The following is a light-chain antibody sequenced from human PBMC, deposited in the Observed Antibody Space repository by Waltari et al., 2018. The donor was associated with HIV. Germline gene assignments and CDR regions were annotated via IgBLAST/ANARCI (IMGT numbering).Light chain of an antibody. V-gene: IGKV1-39*01. CDR3: QQYHGSPLT. CDR1: ENINTF. CDR2: GAS. Sequence: DIQVTQSPSSLSASVGDRVTIICRTSENINTFLNWFQQKPGKIPRLVIYGASRLESGVPSRFSGTGSGTDFTLTINNLQAEDVAVYFCQQYHGSPLTFGGGTKVE. J-gene: IGKJ4*01.